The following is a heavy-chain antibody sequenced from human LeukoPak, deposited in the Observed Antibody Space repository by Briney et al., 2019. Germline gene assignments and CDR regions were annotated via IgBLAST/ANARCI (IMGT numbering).Heavy chain of an antibody. J-gene: IGHJ4*02. CDR1: GFTVSSSY. Sequence: GGSLRLSCAASGFTVSSSYMYWVRQAPGRGLEWVSFFYRGDSTYYAESVRGRFTISRDNSKNTLYLLMNSLIPEDTAVYYCAREVVSIPSYFESWGQGTLVAVSS. CDR2: FYRGDST. CDR3: AREVVSIPSYFES. D-gene: IGHD2-15*01. V-gene: IGHV3-53*01.